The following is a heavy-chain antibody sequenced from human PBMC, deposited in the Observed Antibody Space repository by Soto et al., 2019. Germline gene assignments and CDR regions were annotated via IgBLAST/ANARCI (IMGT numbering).Heavy chain of an antibody. CDR3: GRTYWRNFDY. CDR2: IYYSGST. J-gene: IGHJ4*02. CDR1: GGSISSYY. D-gene: IGHD2-15*01. Sequence: TSETLSLTCTVSGGSISSYYWSWIRQPPGKGLEWIGYIYYSGSTNYNPSLKSRVTISVDTSKNQFSLKLSSVTAADTALYYCGRTYWRNFDYWGQGTLVTVS. V-gene: IGHV4-59*01.